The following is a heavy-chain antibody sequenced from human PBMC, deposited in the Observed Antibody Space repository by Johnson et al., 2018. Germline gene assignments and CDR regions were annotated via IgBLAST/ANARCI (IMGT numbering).Heavy chain of an antibody. CDR2: IYYSGSP. D-gene: IGHD1-26*01. V-gene: IGHV4-61*01. Sequence: QVQLVQSGPGLVKPSETXSLTCTVSGGSISSSSYYWSWVRQPPGKGLEWIGYIYYSGSPNYNPSLKSRVTISVDMSKNQFSLKLSYVTAADTAVYYCARLDGSYNDAFDIWGQGTMVTVSS. CDR3: ARLDGSYNDAFDI. CDR1: GGSISSSSYY. J-gene: IGHJ3*02.